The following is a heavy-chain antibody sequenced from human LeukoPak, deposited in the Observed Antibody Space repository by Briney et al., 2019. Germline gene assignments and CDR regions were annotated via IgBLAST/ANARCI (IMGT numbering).Heavy chain of an antibody. D-gene: IGHD6-19*01. CDR2: ISSSGSTI. CDR3: ARQPRRRIAVAGTSDAFDI. V-gene: IGHV3-48*03. Sequence: GGSLRLXCAASGFTFSSYEMNWVRQAPGKGLEWVSYISSSGSTIYYADSVKGRFTISRDNAKNSLYLQMNSLRAEDTAVYYCARQPRRRIAVAGTSDAFDIWGQGTMVTVSS. J-gene: IGHJ3*02. CDR1: GFTFSSYE.